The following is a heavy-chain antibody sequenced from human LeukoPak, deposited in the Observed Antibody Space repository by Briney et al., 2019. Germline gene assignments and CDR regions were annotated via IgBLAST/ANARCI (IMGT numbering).Heavy chain of an antibody. V-gene: IGHV4-34*01. Sequence: SETVSLTCAVYGGSFSGYYWSWIRQPPGKGLEWIGEINHSGSTNYNPSLKSRVTISVDTSKNQFSLKLSSVTAADTAVYYCASKVSCDYVWGSYRPGDCYSLDYWGQGTLVTVSS. D-gene: IGHD3-16*02. CDR3: ASKVSCDYVWGSYRPGDCYSLDY. J-gene: IGHJ4*02. CDR1: GGSFSGYY. CDR2: INHSGST.